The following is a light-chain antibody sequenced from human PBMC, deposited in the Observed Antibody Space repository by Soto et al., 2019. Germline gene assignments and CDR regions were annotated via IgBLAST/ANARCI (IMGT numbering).Light chain of an antibody. CDR3: QQYNNWWT. J-gene: IGKJ1*01. CDR1: QSLSSN. V-gene: IGKV3-15*01. Sequence: EIVMTQSPATLSVSAGERATLSCRASQSLSSNLAWYQQKPGQAPRHLIYRASTRATGVPARFSGSGSGTEFTRAISSLQSEDFAVYYCQQYNNWWTFGQGTKVEI. CDR2: RAS.